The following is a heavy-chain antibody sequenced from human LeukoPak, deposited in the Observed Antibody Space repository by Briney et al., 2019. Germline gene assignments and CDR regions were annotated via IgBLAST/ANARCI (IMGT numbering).Heavy chain of an antibody. Sequence: GGSLRLSCAASGFTFSSYGMSWVRQAPGKGLEWVSSISGSGGRTYYADSVKGQFTISRDNSKNTLYLQMNSLRSEDTAVYYCARDTSSGYYFDYWGQGTLVTVSS. CDR3: ARDTSSGYYFDY. J-gene: IGHJ4*02. CDR2: ISGSGGRT. V-gene: IGHV3-23*01. CDR1: GFTFSSYG. D-gene: IGHD3-22*01.